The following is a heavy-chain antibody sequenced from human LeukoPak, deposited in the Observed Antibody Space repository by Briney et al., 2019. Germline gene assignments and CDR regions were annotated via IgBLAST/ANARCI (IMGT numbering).Heavy chain of an antibody. Sequence: SETLSLTCTVSGGSISNYYWSWIRQPAGKGLEWIGRIYTSGSINYNPSLKSRVTMSVDTSKNQFSLKLSSVTAADTAVYYCARHSMPSVSGNGVFDYWGQGTLVTVSS. J-gene: IGHJ4*02. CDR2: IYTSGSI. CDR1: GGSISNYY. V-gene: IGHV4-4*07. CDR3: ARHSMPSVSGNGVFDY. D-gene: IGHD6-19*01.